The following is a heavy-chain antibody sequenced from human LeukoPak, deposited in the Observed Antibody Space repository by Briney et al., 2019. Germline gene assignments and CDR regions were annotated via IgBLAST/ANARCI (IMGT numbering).Heavy chain of an antibody. Sequence: PGGSLRLSCAASGFTFSSYSMNWVRQAPGKGLEWVASISSSSSYIYYADSVKGRFTISRDNAKNLLYLQMNSLRAEDTAVYYCARENDYGDYGTDYWGQGTLVTVSS. D-gene: IGHD4-17*01. CDR1: GFTFSSYS. J-gene: IGHJ4*02. CDR3: ARENDYGDYGTDY. CDR2: ISSSSSYI. V-gene: IGHV3-21*01.